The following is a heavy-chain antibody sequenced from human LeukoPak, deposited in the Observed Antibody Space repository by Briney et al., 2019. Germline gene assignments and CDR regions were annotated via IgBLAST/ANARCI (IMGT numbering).Heavy chain of an antibody. CDR1: GYTFTGYY. D-gene: IGHD2-15*01. V-gene: IGHV1-2*02. CDR3: ARRYCSGGTCYSDY. Sequence: ASVKVSCKASGYTFTGYYMHWVRQAPGQGLEWMGWINPNSGGTIFAQKFQGRVTMTRDTSISTVYLELNSLKSDDTAMYYCARRYCSGGTCYSDYWGQGTLVTVSS. J-gene: IGHJ4*02. CDR2: INPNSGGT.